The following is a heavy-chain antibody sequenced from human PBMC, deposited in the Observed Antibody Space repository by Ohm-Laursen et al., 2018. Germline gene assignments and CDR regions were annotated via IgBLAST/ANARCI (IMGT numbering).Heavy chain of an antibody. V-gene: IGHV4-4*07. CDR3: AASHSAIEFDS. J-gene: IGHJ4*02. CDR1: GDSIRSYY. Sequence: SQTLSLTCTVSGDSIRSYYWNWIRLPAGKGLEWIGRIYTGGITNYNPSLQSRVTISVDTSKKQFSLHLNSVTAADTAIYYCAASHSAIEFDSWGQGSLVTVSS. CDR2: IYTGGIT. D-gene: IGHD5-18*01.